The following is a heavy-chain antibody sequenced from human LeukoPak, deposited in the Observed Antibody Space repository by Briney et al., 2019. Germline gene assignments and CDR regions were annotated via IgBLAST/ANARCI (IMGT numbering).Heavy chain of an antibody. V-gene: IGHV4-4*07. CDR2: IYASGSI. Sequence: PSETLSLTCSVSGGFISHYYWTWIRQPPGKGLEWIGRIYASGSINYNPSLQSRISMSVDASKNQFSLRLSSVSAADTAMYYCARVGLSAANNTFHFDYWGHGTQVIVSS. CDR3: ARVGLSAANNTFHFDY. J-gene: IGHJ4*01. D-gene: IGHD6-13*01. CDR1: GGFISHYY.